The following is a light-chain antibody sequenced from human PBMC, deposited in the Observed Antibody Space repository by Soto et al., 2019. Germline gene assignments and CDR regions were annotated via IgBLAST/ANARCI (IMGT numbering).Light chain of an antibody. Sequence: ELVLTQSPGTLSLSPGDRAILSCRASQSVPSNHIAWYQQRSGQAPRPLMFGASIRAAGVPDRFSGSGSGTDFTLTISRLEPEDFAVYHCQQYGSSTTFGQGTKVDIK. CDR2: GAS. J-gene: IGKJ1*01. V-gene: IGKV3-20*01. CDR3: QQYGSSTT. CDR1: QSVPSNH.